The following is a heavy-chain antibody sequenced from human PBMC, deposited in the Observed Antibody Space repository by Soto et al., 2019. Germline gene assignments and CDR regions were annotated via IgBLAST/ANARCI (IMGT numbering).Heavy chain of an antibody. D-gene: IGHD3-16*01. CDR2: INTFNGAT. CDR1: GYTFTHNY. Sequence: QVQLVQSGAEVKTSGASVTVSCKTSGYTFTHNYLSWVRQDPGQGLEWMGWINTFNGATNYAQKFQGTVTMPRVKSTSTAHMELSRLTSDDTAVYYCARQEFDYTTQQSPHGYFDYWGQGTLVTVSS. J-gene: IGHJ4*02. CDR3: ARQEFDYTTQQSPHGYFDY. V-gene: IGHV1-2*02.